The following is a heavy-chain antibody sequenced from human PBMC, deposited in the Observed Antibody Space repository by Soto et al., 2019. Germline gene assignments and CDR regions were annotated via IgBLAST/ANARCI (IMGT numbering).Heavy chain of an antibody. J-gene: IGHJ4*02. V-gene: IGHV3-53*01. CDR3: ARAIGGYDYYFDY. Sequence: GGSLRLSCAASGFTVSSNYMSWVRQAPGKGLEWVSVIYSGGSTYYADSVKGRFTISRDNSKNTLYLQMNSLRAEDTAVYYCARAIGGYDYYFDYWGQGTLVTVSS. D-gene: IGHD5-12*01. CDR2: IYSGGST. CDR1: GFTVSSNY.